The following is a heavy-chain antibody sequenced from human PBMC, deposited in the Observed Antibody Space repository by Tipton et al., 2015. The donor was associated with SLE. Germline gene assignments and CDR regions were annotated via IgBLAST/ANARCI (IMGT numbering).Heavy chain of an antibody. J-gene: IGHJ4*02. CDR1: GFTVRSNE. CDR3: ARDYLGILDY. Sequence: SLRLSCAVSGFTVRSNEMRWVRQAPGKGLEWVSSSSGGSTKYADSRKGRFIISRDNAENSLYLQMNSLRADDTAVYYCARDYLGILDYWGQGTLVTVSS. CDR2: SSGGST. D-gene: IGHD3-10*01. V-gene: IGHV3-38-3*01.